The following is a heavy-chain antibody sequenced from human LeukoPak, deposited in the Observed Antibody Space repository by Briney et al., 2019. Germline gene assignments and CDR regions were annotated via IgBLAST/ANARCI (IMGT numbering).Heavy chain of an antibody. D-gene: IGHD3-10*01. J-gene: IGHJ5*02. V-gene: IGHV3-11*01. CDR1: VFKSTTYY. CDR3: VRLVRGATFDP. Sequence: PVGSLRLSCAASVFKSTTYYMTWIRQAPGPGLEWLSSISGSGTTIDYADSVKGRFTISRDNAKTSLYLQMNNLTAEDTAVYYCVRLVRGATFDPWGQGALVAVSS. CDR2: ISGSGTTI.